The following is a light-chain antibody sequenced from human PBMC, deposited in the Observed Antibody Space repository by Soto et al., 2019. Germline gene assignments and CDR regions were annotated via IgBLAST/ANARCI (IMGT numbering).Light chain of an antibody. J-gene: IGKJ1*01. V-gene: IGKV1-39*01. Sequence: DIQMTQSPSSLSASVGDRVTITCRASQSISSYLNWYQQKPGKAPKLLIYAASSLQSGVPSRFSGSGSGTDFTLTISSLLPEEFATYYCQPSYSTPRTFGQGTMVDIK. CDR2: AAS. CDR1: QSISSY. CDR3: QPSYSTPRT.